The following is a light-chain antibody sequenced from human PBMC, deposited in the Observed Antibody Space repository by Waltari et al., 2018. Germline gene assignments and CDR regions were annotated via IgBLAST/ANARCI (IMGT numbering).Light chain of an antibody. J-gene: IGKJ4*01. CDR3: HHYGMSPPT. CDR2: ATS. CDR1: QTVSDGD. Sequence: EIVLTQSPGTLSLSPGERATLSCRASQTVSDGDLAWYQQKPRQAPRLLIEATSFRAAGIPDRFSCSGSGTDFTLTISSLEPEDFAVYYCHHYGMSPPTFGGGTKVEIE. V-gene: IGKV3-20*01.